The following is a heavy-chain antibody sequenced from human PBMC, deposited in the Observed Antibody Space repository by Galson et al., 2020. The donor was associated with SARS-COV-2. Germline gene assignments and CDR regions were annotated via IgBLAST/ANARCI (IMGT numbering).Heavy chain of an antibody. CDR1: GFTFSSYW. J-gene: IGHJ4*02. CDR3: ASERPEGFDY. Sequence: GGSLRLSCAASGFTFSSYWMNWVRQAPATGLEWVSNIKQDGSEKYYVDSVKGRFTISRDNAKNSLFLQMSSLRAEDTAIYYCASERPEGFDYGGQGSLVTVSS. V-gene: IGHV3-7*03. CDR2: IKQDGSEK.